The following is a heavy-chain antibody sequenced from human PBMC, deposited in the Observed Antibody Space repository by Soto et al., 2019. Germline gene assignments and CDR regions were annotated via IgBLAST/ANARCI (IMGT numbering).Heavy chain of an antibody. D-gene: IGHD7-27*01. CDR1: GGSISSYY. Sequence: PSETLSLTCTVSGGSISSYYWSWIRQPPGKGLEWIGYIYYSGSTNYNPSLKSRVTISVDTSKNQFSLKLSSVTAADTAVYYCAGRWGRTFDYWGQGNLVTVSS. J-gene: IGHJ4*02. CDR3: AGRWGRTFDY. CDR2: IYYSGST. V-gene: IGHV4-59*08.